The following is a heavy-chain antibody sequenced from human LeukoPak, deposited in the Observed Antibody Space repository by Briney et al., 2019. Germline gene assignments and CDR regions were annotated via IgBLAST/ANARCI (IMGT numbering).Heavy chain of an antibody. Sequence: ASVKVSCKASGGTFSSYAISWVRQAPGQGLEWMGGIIPIFGTANYAQKFQGRVTITTDESTSTAYMELSSLRSEDTAVYYCATRADSSSWAYYYYYMDVWGKGTTVTVSS. CDR1: GGTFSSYA. J-gene: IGHJ6*03. D-gene: IGHD6-13*01. V-gene: IGHV1-69*05. CDR3: ATRADSSSWAYYYYYMDV. CDR2: IIPIFGTA.